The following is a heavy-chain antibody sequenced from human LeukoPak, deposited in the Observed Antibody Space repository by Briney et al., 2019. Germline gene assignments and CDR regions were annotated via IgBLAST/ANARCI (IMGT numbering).Heavy chain of an antibody. CDR1: GFTFSSYA. J-gene: IGHJ5*02. V-gene: IGHV3-23*01. D-gene: IGHD3-10*01. Sequence: GGSLRLSCAASGFTFSSYAMSWVRQAPGKGLEWVSAISGSGGSTYYADSVKGRFTISRDNSKNTLYLQMNSLRAEDTAVYYCAKGQKYYYGSLAWFDPWGQGTLVTVSS. CDR2: ISGSGGST. CDR3: AKGQKYYYGSLAWFDP.